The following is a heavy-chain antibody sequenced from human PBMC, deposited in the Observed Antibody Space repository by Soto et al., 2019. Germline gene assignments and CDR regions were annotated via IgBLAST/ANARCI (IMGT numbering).Heavy chain of an antibody. J-gene: IGHJ6*02. CDR2: ISSSSSTI. CDR3: ASEYDDRDLNYYSHGMDV. V-gene: IGHV3-48*02. CDR1: GFTFSSYS. Sequence: EVQLVESGGGLVQPGGSLRLSCAASGFTFSSYSMNWVRQAPGKVLEWVSSISSSSSTIYYADSVKGRFTISRDNANNSLYLQMNSLRDADTAVYYCASEYDDRDLNYYSHGMDVWGQGTTVTVSS. D-gene: IGHD4-17*01.